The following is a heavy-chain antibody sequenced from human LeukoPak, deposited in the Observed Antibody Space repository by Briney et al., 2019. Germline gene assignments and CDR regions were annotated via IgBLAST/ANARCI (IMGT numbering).Heavy chain of an antibody. CDR2: IWHDGSKK. Sequence: PGRSLRLSCAASGFTFSDYGIHWVRQAPGKGLEWVADIWHDGSKKYYADSVKGRFTISRDNSKNTLSLQTNSLRAEDTAVYYCARGDHHDSRGPYYYFDYWGQGTLVTVSS. D-gene: IGHD3-22*01. V-gene: IGHV3-33*01. J-gene: IGHJ4*02. CDR3: ARGDHHDSRGPYYYFDY. CDR1: GFTFSDYG.